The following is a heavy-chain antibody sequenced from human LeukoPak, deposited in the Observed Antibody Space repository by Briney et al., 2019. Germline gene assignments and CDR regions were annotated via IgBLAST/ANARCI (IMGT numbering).Heavy chain of an antibody. CDR1: GFTFSSYA. CDR3: ATPYYDSSGYYYGVLDY. Sequence: GGSLRLSCAASGFTFSSYAMHWVRQAPGKGLEWVAVISYDGSNKYYAGSVKGRFTISRDNSKNTLYLQMNSLRAEDTAVYYCATPYYDSSGYYYGVLDYWGQGTLVTVSS. D-gene: IGHD3-22*01. CDR2: ISYDGSNK. J-gene: IGHJ4*02. V-gene: IGHV3-30-3*01.